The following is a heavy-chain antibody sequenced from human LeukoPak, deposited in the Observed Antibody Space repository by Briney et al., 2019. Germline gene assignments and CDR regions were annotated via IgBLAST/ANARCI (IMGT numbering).Heavy chain of an antibody. V-gene: IGHV3-15*01. CDR2: IKSKTDGGTT. Sequence: GGSLRLSCAASGFTFSNAWMSWVRQAPGKGLEWVGRIKSKTDGGTTDYAAPVKGRFTISRDDSKNTLYLQMNSLKTEDTAVYYCTTDRVGYSYGYGANYWGQGTLVTVSS. CDR1: GFTFSNAW. CDR3: TTDRVGYSYGYGANY. J-gene: IGHJ4*02. D-gene: IGHD5-18*01.